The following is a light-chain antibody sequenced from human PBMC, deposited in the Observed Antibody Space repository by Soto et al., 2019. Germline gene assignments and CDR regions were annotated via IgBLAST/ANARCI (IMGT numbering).Light chain of an antibody. CDR2: AAS. CDR1: QGISNY. Sequence: DIQMTQSPSSLSASVGDRVTITCRASQGISNYLAWYQQKPGKVPKLLIYAASTLQSGVPSRFSGSGSGTDFSLTISSLQPEDVATYCCQKYIGGPRTFGQGPKVEIK. J-gene: IGKJ1*01. V-gene: IGKV1-27*01. CDR3: QKYIGGPRT.